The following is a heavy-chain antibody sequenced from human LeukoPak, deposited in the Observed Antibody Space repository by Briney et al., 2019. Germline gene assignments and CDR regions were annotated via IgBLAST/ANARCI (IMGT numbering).Heavy chain of an antibody. D-gene: IGHD3-10*01. CDR3: ARSVAYYGSGSYPGNWFDP. J-gene: IGHJ5*02. CDR2: IYTSGST. CDR1: GGSISSYY. V-gene: IGHV4-4*07. Sequence: SETLSLTCTVSGGSISSYYWSWIRQPAGKGLEWNGRIYTSGSTNYNPSLKSRVTISVDTSKNQFSLKLNSVTAADTAVYYCARSVAYYGSGSYPGNWFDPWGQGTLVTVSS.